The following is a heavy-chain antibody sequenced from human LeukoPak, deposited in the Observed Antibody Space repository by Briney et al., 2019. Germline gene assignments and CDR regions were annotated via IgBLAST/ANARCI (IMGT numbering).Heavy chain of an antibody. CDR1: GFTFSSYG. J-gene: IGHJ4*02. CDR2: IYSGGST. V-gene: IGHV3-NL1*01. Sequence: PGGSLRLSCAASGFTFSSYGMHWVRQAPGKGLEWVSVIYSGGSTYYADSVKGRFTISRDNSKNTLYLQMNSLRAEDTAVYYCAKDNAYYYADYWGQGTLVTVSS. CDR3: AKDNAYYYADY. D-gene: IGHD3-10*01.